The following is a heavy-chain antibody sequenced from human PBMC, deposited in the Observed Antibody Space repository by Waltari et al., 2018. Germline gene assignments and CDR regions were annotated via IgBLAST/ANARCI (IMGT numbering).Heavy chain of an antibody. J-gene: IGHJ6*03. CDR3: ARLTGTTDYYYYMDV. CDR1: GYTFTGYY. Sequence: QVQLVQSGAEVKKPGASVKVSCKASGYTFTGYYMHWVRQAPGQGLEWMGRINPNSGGTKYAQKFQGRVTMTRDTSISTAYMELSRLRSDDTAVYYCARLTGTTDYYYYMDVWGKGTTVTVSS. D-gene: IGHD1-7*01. CDR2: INPNSGGT. V-gene: IGHV1-2*06.